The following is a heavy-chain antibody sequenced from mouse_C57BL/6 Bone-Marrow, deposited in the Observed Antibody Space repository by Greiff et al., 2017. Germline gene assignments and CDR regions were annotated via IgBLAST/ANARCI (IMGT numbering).Heavy chain of an antibody. CDR2: IDPETGGT. Sequence: VHLVESGAELVRPGASVTLSCKASGYSFTDYEMHWVKQTPVHGLEWIGAIDPETGGTAYNQKFKGKAILTADKSSSTAYMEFRSLTSEDSAVYYCTGYYGTWFAVWGQGTLVTVSA. D-gene: IGHD1-2*01. J-gene: IGHJ3*01. CDR1: GYSFTDYE. V-gene: IGHV1-15*01. CDR3: TGYYGTWFAV.